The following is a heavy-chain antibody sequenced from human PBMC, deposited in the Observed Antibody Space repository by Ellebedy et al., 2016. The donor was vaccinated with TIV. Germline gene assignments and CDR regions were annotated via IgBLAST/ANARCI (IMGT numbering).Heavy chain of an antibody. CDR2: FYSGGST. V-gene: IGHV4-4*07. D-gene: IGHD5-12*01. CDR3: AREGYISAFDI. Sequence: SETLSLXXTVSGASISSYYWSWIRQPAGKGLEWIGRFYSGGSTNYNPSLKSRVTMSVDTSKNQFSLQLNSVAAADTAVYYCAREGYISAFDIWGQGTMVTVSS. CDR1: GASISSYY. J-gene: IGHJ3*02.